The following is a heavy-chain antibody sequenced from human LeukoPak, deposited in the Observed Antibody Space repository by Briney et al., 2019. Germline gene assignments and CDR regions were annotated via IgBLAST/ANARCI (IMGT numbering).Heavy chain of an antibody. J-gene: IGHJ4*02. CDR2: IHHSGSS. V-gene: IGHV4-59*02. CDR1: GTTVSIDY. Sequence: SETLSPTCTVSGTTVSIDYWSWIRQPPGKGLEWVGSIHHSGSSKYNSSLKSRVTISVDTSKNQFSLKLSSVTAADTAVYYCASYSKAKNSYYFDYWGQGTLVTVSS. D-gene: IGHD4-11*01. CDR3: ASYSKAKNSYYFDY.